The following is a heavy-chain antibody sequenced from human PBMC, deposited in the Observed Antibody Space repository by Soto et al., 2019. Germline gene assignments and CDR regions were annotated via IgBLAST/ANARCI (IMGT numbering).Heavy chain of an antibody. CDR2: ISAYNGNT. CDR1: GYTFTSYG. CDR3: AREPNYFDY. J-gene: IGHJ4*02. V-gene: IGHV1-18*01. Sequence: QVQLVQSGAEVKKPGASVKVSCKASGYTFTSYGISWVRQAPGQGLEWMGWISAYNGNTKYAQKLQGRVTMTTDTAKSTGDRELRSLRSDDTAVYYCAREPNYFDYGGQGTLVTVSS.